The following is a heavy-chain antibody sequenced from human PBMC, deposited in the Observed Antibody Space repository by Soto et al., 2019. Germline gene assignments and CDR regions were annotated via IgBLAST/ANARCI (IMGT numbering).Heavy chain of an antibody. CDR1: GFTFDDYG. CDR2: INWNGGST. V-gene: IGHV3-20*01. J-gene: IGHJ3*02. Sequence: GGSLRLSCAASGFTFDDYGMSWVRQAPGKGLEWVSGINWNGGSTGYADSVKGRFTISRDNAKNSLYLQMNSLRAEDTALYHCARAIHGVFRSSWDGSAFDIWGQGTMVTVSS. CDR3: ARAIHGVFRSSWDGSAFDI. D-gene: IGHD6-13*01.